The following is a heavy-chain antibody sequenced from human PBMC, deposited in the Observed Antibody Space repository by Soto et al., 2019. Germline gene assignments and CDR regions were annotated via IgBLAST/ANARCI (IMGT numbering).Heavy chain of an antibody. D-gene: IGHD5-18*01. CDR1: GYNFTSYW. J-gene: IGHJ6*02. Sequence: PGESLKISCKGSGYNFTSYWIAWVRQMPGKGLEWMGLIYPADSDTRYSPSFQGQVTISADKSISTAYLQWNSLKASDTAMYYCARSMTRGYSYGDGMDVWGQGTTVTVSS. CDR3: ARSMTRGYSYGDGMDV. CDR2: IYPADSDT. V-gene: IGHV5-51*01.